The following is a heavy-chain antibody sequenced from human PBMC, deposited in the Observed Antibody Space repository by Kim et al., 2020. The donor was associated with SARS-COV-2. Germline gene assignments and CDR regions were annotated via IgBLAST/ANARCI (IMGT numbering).Heavy chain of an antibody. D-gene: IGHD3-3*01. CDR2: IYYSGST. CDR1: GGSISSGGYY. Sequence: SETLSLTCTVSGGSISSGGYYWSWIRQHPGKGLEWIGYIYYSGSTYYNPSLKSRVTISVDTSKNQFSLKLSSVTAADTAVYYCARGILITIFGVVAHLDYWGQGPLVTVSS. CDR3: ARGILITIFGVVAHLDY. J-gene: IGHJ4*02. V-gene: IGHV4-31*03.